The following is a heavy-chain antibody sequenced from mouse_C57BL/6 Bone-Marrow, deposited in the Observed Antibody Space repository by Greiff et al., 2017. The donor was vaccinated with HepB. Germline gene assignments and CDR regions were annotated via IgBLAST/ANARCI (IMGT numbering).Heavy chain of an antibody. CDR2: ISDGGSYT. J-gene: IGHJ4*01. V-gene: IGHV5-4*03. Sequence: EVKVEESGGGLVKPGGSLKLSCAASGFTFSSYAMSWVRQTPEKRLEWVATISDGGSYTYYPDNVKGRFTISRDNAKNNLYLQMSHLKSEDTAMYYCARGHYYGSSYYAMDYWGQGTSVTVSS. D-gene: IGHD1-1*01. CDR3: ARGHYYGSSYYAMDY. CDR1: GFTFSSYA.